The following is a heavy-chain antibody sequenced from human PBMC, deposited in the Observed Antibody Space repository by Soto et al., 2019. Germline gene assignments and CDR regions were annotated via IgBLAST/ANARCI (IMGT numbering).Heavy chain of an antibody. CDR3: ARDPQWIAAVHYYYYGMDV. D-gene: IGHD6-25*01. CDR1: GYSFTSYW. CDR2: IYPGDSDT. J-gene: IGHJ6*02. V-gene: IGHV5-51*01. Sequence: PGESLTISCKGSGYSFTSYWIGWVRQMPGKGLEWMGIIYPGDSDTRYSPSFQGQVTISADKSISTAYLQWSSLKASDTAVYYCARDPQWIAAVHYYYYGMDVWGQGTTVTVSS.